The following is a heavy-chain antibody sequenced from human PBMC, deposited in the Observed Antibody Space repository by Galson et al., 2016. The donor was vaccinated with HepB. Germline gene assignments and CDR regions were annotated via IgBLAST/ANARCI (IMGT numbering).Heavy chain of an antibody. D-gene: IGHD2-8*01. CDR3: AKEGIVLMVYAWDY. CDR2: ISGSGGST. CDR1: GFTFSSYA. J-gene: IGHJ4*02. Sequence: SLRLSCAASGFTFSSYAMSWVRQAPGKGLEWVSSISGSGGSTYYADSVKGRFTISRDNSKSTLYLQMNSLRAEDTAVYYCAKEGIVLMVYAWDYWGQGTLVTVSS. V-gene: IGHV3-23*01.